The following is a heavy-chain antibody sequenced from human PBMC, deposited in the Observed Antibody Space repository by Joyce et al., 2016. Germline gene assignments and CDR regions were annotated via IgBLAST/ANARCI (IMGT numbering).Heavy chain of an antibody. J-gene: IGHJ5*02. Sequence: QVLLVQSGAAVKKPGASVKVSCQTSGYTFTSYAVHWVRQAPGHRPEGMGWINADKGNTKYVQEFPDRVTFAAYTSSTTAYMEINSQRSEYTAIYFCARGRVHTNGYTFDPWGQGTLVTVSS. CDR1: GYTFTSYA. CDR3: ARGRVHTNGYTFDP. V-gene: IGHV1-3*01. CDR2: INADKGNT. D-gene: IGHD5-18*01.